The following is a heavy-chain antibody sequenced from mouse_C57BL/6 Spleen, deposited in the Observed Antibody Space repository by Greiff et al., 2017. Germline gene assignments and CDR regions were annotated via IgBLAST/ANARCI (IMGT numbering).Heavy chain of an antibody. J-gene: IGHJ3*01. Sequence: VKVVESGPGLVQPSQSLSITCTVSGFSLTSYGVHWVRQSPGKGLEWLGVIWRGGSTDYNAAFMSRLSITKDNSKSQVFFKMNSLQADDTAIYYCAKRDYDYDWFADWGQGTLVTVSA. CDR3: AKRDYDYDWFAD. D-gene: IGHD2-4*01. CDR1: GFSLTSYG. V-gene: IGHV2-5*01. CDR2: IWRGGST.